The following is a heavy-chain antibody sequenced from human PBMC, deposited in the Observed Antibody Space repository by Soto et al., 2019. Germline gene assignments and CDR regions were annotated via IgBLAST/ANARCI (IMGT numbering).Heavy chain of an antibody. V-gene: IGHV1-18*01. D-gene: IGHD3-3*01. J-gene: IGHJ3*02. CDR2: ISAYNGNT. Sequence: QVQLVQSGAEVKKPGASVKVSCKASGYNFTSYGISWVRQAPGQGLEWMGWISAYNGNTNYAQKLQGRVIMTTDTSTSTAYMDFRSLRSDDTAVYYCARPVYDFWSGYSPGAFDIWGQGTMVTVSS. CDR3: ARPVYDFWSGYSPGAFDI. CDR1: GYNFTSYG.